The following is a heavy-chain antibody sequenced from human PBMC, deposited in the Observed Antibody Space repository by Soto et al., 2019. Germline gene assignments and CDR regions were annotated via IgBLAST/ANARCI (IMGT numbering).Heavy chain of an antibody. CDR3: ARVTGRVHDLLLQHISFDS. CDR2: VSATGRHR. J-gene: IGHJ4*02. Sequence: QVQLVESGGGSVKPGGYLRLSCAAAGFTFSDHYMSWIRQTPGTGLEWVSHVSATGRHRYYADSVEGRFTASRDNARNFLYLEMSSLAAEDTAIYYCARVTGRVHDLLLQHISFDSWGQGTLVSVAS. D-gene: IGHD2-2*01. CDR1: GFTFSDHY. V-gene: IGHV3-11*01.